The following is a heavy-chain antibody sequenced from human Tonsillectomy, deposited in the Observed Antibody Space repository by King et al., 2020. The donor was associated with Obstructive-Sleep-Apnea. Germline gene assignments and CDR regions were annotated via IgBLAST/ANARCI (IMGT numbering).Heavy chain of an antibody. CDR2: ISWDSDTI. D-gene: IGHD6-19*01. V-gene: IGHV3-9*01. Sequence: VQLVESGGGLVQPGRSLRLSCAASGFSFDDYAMHWVRQAPGKGLEWVSGISWDSDTIGYADSVKGRFPISRDNAKNSLYLQMNSLRAGDTALYFCVKDTAGEYSSGWDLIDWGQGTLVTVSS. CDR3: VKDTAGEYSSGWDLID. CDR1: GFSFDDYA. J-gene: IGHJ4*02.